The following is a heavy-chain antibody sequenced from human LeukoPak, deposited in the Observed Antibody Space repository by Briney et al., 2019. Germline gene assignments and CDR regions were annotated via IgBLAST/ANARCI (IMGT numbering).Heavy chain of an antibody. Sequence: GGSLRLSCAASGFTFSSYWMHWVRQAPGKGLVWVSHINSDGSSTNYADSVKGRFTISRDDAKNTLYLQMNSLRAEDTAVYYCARTGIAARPTVWFDPWGQGTLVTVSS. V-gene: IGHV3-74*01. CDR2: INSDGSST. J-gene: IGHJ5*02. D-gene: IGHD6-6*01. CDR1: GFTFSSYW. CDR3: ARTGIAARPTVWFDP.